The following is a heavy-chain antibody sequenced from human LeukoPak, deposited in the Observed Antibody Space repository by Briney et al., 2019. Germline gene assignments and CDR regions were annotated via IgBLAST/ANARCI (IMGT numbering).Heavy chain of an antibody. CDR1: GYSFISYP. Sequence: GASVKVSCKASGYSFISYPINWVRQAPGQGLEWMGWINTNTGNPTYAQGFTGRFVFSLDTSVTTAYLQISSLKAEDTAVYYCARYDSSGYQGDYYYYGMDVWGQGTTVTVSS. D-gene: IGHD3-22*01. J-gene: IGHJ6*02. CDR2: INTNTGNP. CDR3: ARYDSSGYQGDYYYYGMDV. V-gene: IGHV7-4-1*02.